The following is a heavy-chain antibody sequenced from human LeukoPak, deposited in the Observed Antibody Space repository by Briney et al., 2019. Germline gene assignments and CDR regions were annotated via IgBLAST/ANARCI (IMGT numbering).Heavy chain of an antibody. J-gene: IGHJ5*02. D-gene: IGHD2-15*01. Sequence: SETLSLTCAVSGGSISSSNWWSWVRQPPGKGLEWIGEIYHSGSTNYNPSLKSRVTISVDKSKNQFSLKLSSVTAADTAVYYCARGLVVVAATPVWFDPWGQGTLVTVSS. CDR3: ARGLVVVAATPVWFDP. CDR1: GGSISSSNW. V-gene: IGHV4-4*02. CDR2: IYHSGST.